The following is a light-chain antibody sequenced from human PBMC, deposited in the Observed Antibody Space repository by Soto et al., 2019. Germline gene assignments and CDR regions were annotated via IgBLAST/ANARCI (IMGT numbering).Light chain of an antibody. CDR3: QQRSNWPPKIT. J-gene: IGKJ5*01. V-gene: IGKV3-11*01. Sequence: EIVLAQSPATLSLSPGERATLSCTASQSVSIYLAWYQQKPGQAPSLLIYDASNRATGIPARFSGSGSGTDFTLTISSLEPEDFAVYYCQQRSNWPPKITFGQGTRLEIK. CDR1: QSVSIY. CDR2: DAS.